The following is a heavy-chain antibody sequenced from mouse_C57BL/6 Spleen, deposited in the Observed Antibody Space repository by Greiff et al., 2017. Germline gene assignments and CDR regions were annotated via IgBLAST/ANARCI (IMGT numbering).Heavy chain of an antibody. CDR1: GYSFTGYY. CDR2: INPSTGGT. D-gene: IGHD2-4*01. V-gene: IGHV1-42*01. CDR3: ARWGYDYDAFDY. J-gene: IGHJ2*01. Sequence: VQLQQSGPELVKPGASVKISRKASGYSFTGYYMNWVKQSPEKSLEWIGEINPSTGGTTYNQKFKAKATLTVDKSSSTAYMQLKSLTSEDSAVYYCARWGYDYDAFDYWGQGTTLTVSS.